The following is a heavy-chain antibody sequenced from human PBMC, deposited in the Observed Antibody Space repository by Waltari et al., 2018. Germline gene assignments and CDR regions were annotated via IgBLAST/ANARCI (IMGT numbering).Heavy chain of an antibody. Sequence: QVQLQQWGAGLLKPSETLSLTCAVYGGSFSGYYWSWIRQPPGKGLEWIGEINHSGSTNCSPSFQGQVTSSADKSISTAYLQWSSLKASDTAIYYCARRGRGEEGRWFDPWGQGTLVTVSS. D-gene: IGHD2-15*01. J-gene: IGHJ5*02. CDR2: INHSGST. V-gene: IGHV4-34*01. CDR3: ARRGRGEEGRWFDP. CDR1: GGSFSGYY.